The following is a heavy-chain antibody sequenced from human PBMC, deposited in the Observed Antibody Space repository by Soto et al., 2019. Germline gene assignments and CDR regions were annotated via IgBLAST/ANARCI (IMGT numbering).Heavy chain of an antibody. D-gene: IGHD5-12*01. V-gene: IGHV1-46*01. CDR1: GYTLTTFY. Sequence: ASVKVSCKASGYTLTTFYVHWVRQAPGQGLEWVGLINPIGGSTKYAQDFQGRLTLTRDTSTSTVYMVLSSLTSEDTAVYYCARDPIRDGYNNGLDYWGRGTLVTV. CDR2: INPIGGST. J-gene: IGHJ4*02. CDR3: ARDPIRDGYNNGLDY.